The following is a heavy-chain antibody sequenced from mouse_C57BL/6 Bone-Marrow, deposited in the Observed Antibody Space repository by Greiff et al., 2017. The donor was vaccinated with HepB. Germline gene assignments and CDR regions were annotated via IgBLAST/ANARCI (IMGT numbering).Heavy chain of an antibody. CDR1: GFTFTDYY. CDR2: IRNKANGYTT. D-gene: IGHD1-1*01. CDR3: ARSAYYYGSSPSWDFDV. Sequence: EVMLVESGGGLVQPGGSLSLSCAASGFTFTDYYMSWVRQPPGKALEWLGFIRNKANGYTTEYNASVKGRFTISRDNSQSILYLQMNALRAEDRATYYCARSAYYYGSSPSWDFDVWGTGTTVTVSS. V-gene: IGHV7-3*01. J-gene: IGHJ1*03.